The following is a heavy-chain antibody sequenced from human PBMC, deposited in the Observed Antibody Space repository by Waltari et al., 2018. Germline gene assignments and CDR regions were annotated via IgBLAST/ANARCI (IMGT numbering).Heavy chain of an antibody. J-gene: IGHJ5*02. CDR2: ISYDGSNK. CDR1: GFTFSSYA. CDR3: ARDWDYYGSGSTRDWFDP. Sequence: QVQLVESGGGVVQPGRSLRLSCAASGFTFSSYALHWVRQAPGTGLEWVAVISYDGSNKYYADSVKGRFTISRDNSKNTLYLQMNSLRAEDTAVYYCARDWDYYGSGSTRDWFDPWGQGTLVTVSS. D-gene: IGHD3-10*01. V-gene: IGHV3-30*01.